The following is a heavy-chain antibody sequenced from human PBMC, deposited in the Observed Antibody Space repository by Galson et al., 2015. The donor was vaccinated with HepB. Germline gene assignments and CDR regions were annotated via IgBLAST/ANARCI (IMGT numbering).Heavy chain of an antibody. Sequence: CAISGDSVSNNNAAWYWIRQSPSGGLEWLGRIYYRARWYSDYTVSLRSRITINADTSKNQFSLQLNSVTPEDTAVYYCARLPVTIFYYGMDVWGQGTTVTVSS. CDR3: ARLPVTIFYYGMDV. J-gene: IGHJ6*02. CDR1: GDSVSNNNAA. V-gene: IGHV6-1*01. CDR2: IYYRARWYS. D-gene: IGHD1-26*01.